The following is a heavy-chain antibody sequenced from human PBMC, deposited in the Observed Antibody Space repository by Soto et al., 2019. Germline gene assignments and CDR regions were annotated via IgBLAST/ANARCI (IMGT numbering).Heavy chain of an antibody. CDR3: VRVTSVLGSEGAYVGSWFDP. V-gene: IGHV4-59*01. J-gene: IGHJ5*02. CDR1: GASLNDYY. CDR2: ISYSGTT. Sequence: NPSETLSLTCTVSGASLNDYYWNWIRQPPGGGLEWLGFISYSGTTNYNPSLRSRVAISIDPSKNQVSLKLTSVTAADTAVYYCVRVTSVLGSEGAYVGSWFDPWGQGTLVTVSS. D-gene: IGHD5-12*01.